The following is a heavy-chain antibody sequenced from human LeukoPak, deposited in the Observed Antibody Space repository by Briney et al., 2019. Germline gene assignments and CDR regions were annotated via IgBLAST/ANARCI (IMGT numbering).Heavy chain of an antibody. V-gene: IGHV3-30*02. D-gene: IGHD6-19*01. Sequence: PGGSLRLSCAASGFSFSRYGLHWVRQAPGKGLEWMAFIRDNGSTRYYADSVKGRFTVSRDNSKNTLYLQMNSLRAEDTAVYYCAKDASGWPYYFDYWGQGTLVTVSS. CDR2: IRDNGSTR. CDR1: GFSFSRYG. J-gene: IGHJ4*02. CDR3: AKDASGWPYYFDY.